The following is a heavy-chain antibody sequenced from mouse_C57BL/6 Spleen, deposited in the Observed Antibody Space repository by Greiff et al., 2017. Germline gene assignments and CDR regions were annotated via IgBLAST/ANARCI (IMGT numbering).Heavy chain of an antibody. Sequence: QVQLQQPGAELVMPGASVKLSCTASGYTFTSYWMHWVKQRPGQGLEWIGEIDPSDSYTNYNQKFKGKSTLTVDKSSSTADMQLSSMTSEDSAVYYCANPRGSSFAYWGQGTLVTVSA. V-gene: IGHV1-69*01. CDR2: IDPSDSYT. CDR1: GYTFTSYW. J-gene: IGHJ3*01. D-gene: IGHD1-3*01. CDR3: ANPRGSSFAY.